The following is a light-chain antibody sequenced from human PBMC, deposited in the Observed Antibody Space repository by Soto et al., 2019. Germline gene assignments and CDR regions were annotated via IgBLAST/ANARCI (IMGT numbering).Light chain of an antibody. Sequence: QSALTQPPSASGSFGQSVTISCTGTSSDVGGYNYVSWYQQHPGKAPKLMIYEVSERPSGVPDRFSGSKSGNTASLTVSGLQADDEADYYCSSYSCTNYHHVFGTGTKVTVL. CDR3: SSYSCTNYHHV. J-gene: IGLJ1*01. V-gene: IGLV2-8*01. CDR1: SSDVGGYNY. CDR2: EVS.